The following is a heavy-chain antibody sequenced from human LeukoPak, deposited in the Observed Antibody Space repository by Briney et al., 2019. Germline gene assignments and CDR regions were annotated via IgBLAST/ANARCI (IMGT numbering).Heavy chain of an antibody. J-gene: IGHJ4*02. CDR2: ISGSGGST. Sequence: PGGSLRLSCAASGFTFSSNAISWVRKAPGTGLELVSAISGSGGSTYYAGSVKGRFTISRDNSKNTLYLQMNSLRAEDTAVYYCAKDGVYGSGCCYYFDYWGQGTLVTVSS. V-gene: IGHV3-23*01. CDR1: GFTFSSNA. D-gene: IGHD3-10*01. CDR3: AKDGVYGSGCCYYFDY.